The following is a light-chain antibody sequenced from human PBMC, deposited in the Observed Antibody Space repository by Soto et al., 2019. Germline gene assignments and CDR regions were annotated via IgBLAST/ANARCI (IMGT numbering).Light chain of an antibody. CDR1: SSNIGNNY. V-gene: IGLV1-51*02. Sequence: QSVLTQPPSVSAAPGQKVTISCSGSSSNIGNNYVSWYQQLPGTAPKLLIYENNKRPSGIPDRFSGSKSGTSATLGITGLQTGDEADYYCGTWDSRLGASWVFGGGTQLTVL. J-gene: IGLJ3*02. CDR3: GTWDSRLGASWV. CDR2: ENN.